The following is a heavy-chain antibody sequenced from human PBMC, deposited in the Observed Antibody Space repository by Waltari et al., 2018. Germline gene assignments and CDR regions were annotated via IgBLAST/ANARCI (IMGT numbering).Heavy chain of an antibody. V-gene: IGHV1-69*10. Sequence: QVQLVQSGAEVKKPGSSVKVSCKASGGTFSSYAISWVRQAPGQGLEWMGGIIPILGIANYAQKFQGRVTITADKSTSTAYMELSSLRSEDTAVYYCARDLTTYYYDSSGYYYYGMDVWGQGTTVTVSS. CDR2: IIPILGIA. CDR3: ARDLTTYYYDSSGYYYYGMDV. D-gene: IGHD3-22*01. J-gene: IGHJ6*02. CDR1: GGTFSSYA.